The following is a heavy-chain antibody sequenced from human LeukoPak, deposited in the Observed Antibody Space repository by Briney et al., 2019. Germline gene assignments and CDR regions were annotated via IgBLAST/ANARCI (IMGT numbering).Heavy chain of an antibody. J-gene: IGHJ4*01. V-gene: IGHV4-34*01. CDR1: GGSFSGYY. CDR2: INHSGST. D-gene: IGHD4-17*01. CDR3: ARATMTTVTTNRRKVGYFDY. Sequence: SETLSLTCAVYGGSFSGYYWSWIRQPPGKGLEWIGEINHSGSTNYNPSLKSRVTISVDTSKNQFSLKLSSVTAADTAVYYCARATMTTVTTNRRKVGYFDYWGQGTLVTVSS.